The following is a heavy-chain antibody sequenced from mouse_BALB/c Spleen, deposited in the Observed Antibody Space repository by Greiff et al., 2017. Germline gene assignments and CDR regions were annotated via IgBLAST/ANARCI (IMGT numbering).Heavy chain of an antibody. J-gene: IGHJ4*01. Sequence: EVQLQQSGPELVKPGASVKMSCKASGYTFTSYVMHWVKQKPGQGLEWIGYINPYNDGTKYNEKFKGKATLTSDKSSSTAYMELSSLTSEDSAVYYCASQGPFYYYGSSYASYAMDYWGQGTSVTVSS. CDR3: ASQGPFYYYGSSYASYAMDY. CDR1: GYTFTSYV. D-gene: IGHD1-1*01. V-gene: IGHV1-14*01. CDR2: INPYNDGT.